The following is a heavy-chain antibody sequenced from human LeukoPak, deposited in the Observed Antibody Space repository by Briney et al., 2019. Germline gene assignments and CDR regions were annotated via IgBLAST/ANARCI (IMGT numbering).Heavy chain of an antibody. CDR2: IKQDGSEQ. J-gene: IGHJ4*02. CDR1: GFTFSSYW. D-gene: IGHD4-11*01. Sequence: GGSLRLSCAASGFTFSSYWMSWVRQDTGKGLEWVATIKQDGSEQYYVDSVKGRFTISRDNSKNSLYLQMISLRAEYTAVYYCARGGTTVTARDYFDYWGQGTLVTVSS. CDR3: ARGGTTVTARDYFDY. V-gene: IGHV3-7*01.